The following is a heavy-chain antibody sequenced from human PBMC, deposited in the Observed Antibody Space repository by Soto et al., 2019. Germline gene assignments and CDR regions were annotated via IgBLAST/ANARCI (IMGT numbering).Heavy chain of an antibody. D-gene: IGHD1-26*01. V-gene: IGHV4-59*01. Sequence: SETLSLTCTVSGGSISSYYWSWIRQPPGKGLEWIGYIYYSGSTNYNPSLKSRVTISVDTSKNQFSLKLSSVTAADTAVYYCARVDARWELRDKYYFDYWGQGTLVTVSS. J-gene: IGHJ4*02. CDR3: ARVDARWELRDKYYFDY. CDR2: IYYSGST. CDR1: GGSISSYY.